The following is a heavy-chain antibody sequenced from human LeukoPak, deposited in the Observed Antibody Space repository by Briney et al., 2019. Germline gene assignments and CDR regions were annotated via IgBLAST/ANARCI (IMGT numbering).Heavy chain of an antibody. Sequence: GGSLTLSGAASGFTFSSYAMSWVRQAPGKGLACASAIYGSGGSTNYADTAEGWFTSAKDNSKNTLYMQMNSLRAEATAVYYCAKDKRRYSSSWYLDYWGQGTLVTVST. V-gene: IGHV3-23*01. D-gene: IGHD6-13*01. CDR3: AKDKRRYSSSWYLDY. CDR1: GFTFSSYA. J-gene: IGHJ4*02. CDR2: IYGSGGST.